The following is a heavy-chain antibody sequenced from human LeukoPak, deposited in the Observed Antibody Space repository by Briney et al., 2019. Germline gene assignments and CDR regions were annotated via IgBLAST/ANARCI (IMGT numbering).Heavy chain of an antibody. J-gene: IGHJ4*02. V-gene: IGHV5-51*01. Sequence: GESLKISCQASGYRFTKYCTGSVRLMSGKGLEWMGLIYPGDSDTRYSPSSEGQVTISADTSISTAYLQWSSLQASDTAMYYCVRLFRNWSDGGVDQWGQGTLVTVSS. CDR2: IYPGDSDT. CDR1: GYRFTKYC. D-gene: IGHD1-1*01. CDR3: VRLFRNWSDGGVDQ.